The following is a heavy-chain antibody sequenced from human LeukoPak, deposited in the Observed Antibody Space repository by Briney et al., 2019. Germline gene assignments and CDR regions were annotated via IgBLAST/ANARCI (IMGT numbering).Heavy chain of an antibody. CDR3: ARVMHGYSPGDWFDP. CDR1: GGSISSYY. D-gene: IGHD6-13*01. V-gene: IGHV4-59*01. CDR2: IYYSGST. J-gene: IGHJ5*02. Sequence: SETLSLTCTVSGGSISSYYWSWIRQPPGKGLEWIGYIYYSGSTNYNPSLKSRVTISVDTSKNQFSLKLSSVTAADTAVYYCARVMHGYSPGDWFDPWGQGTLVTVSS.